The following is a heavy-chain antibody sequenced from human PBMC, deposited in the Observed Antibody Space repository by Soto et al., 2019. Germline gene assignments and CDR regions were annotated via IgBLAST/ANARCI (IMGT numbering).Heavy chain of an antibody. Sequence: ASVKVSCKASGYTFTGYYMHWVRQAPGQGLEWMGWINPNSGGTNYAQKFQGWVTMTRDTSISTAYMELSRLRSDDTAVYYCARGIAAAAARGMYVWGKGTTVPVSA. CDR1: GYTFTGYY. CDR2: INPNSGGT. CDR3: ARGIAAAAARGMYV. J-gene: IGHJ6*04. V-gene: IGHV1-2*04. D-gene: IGHD6-13*01.